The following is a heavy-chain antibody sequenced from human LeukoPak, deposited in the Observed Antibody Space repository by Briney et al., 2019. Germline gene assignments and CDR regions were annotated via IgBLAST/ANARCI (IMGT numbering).Heavy chain of an antibody. Sequence: GGSLRLSCAASGFTFSSYWMHWVRQVPGKGLVWVSRIKSDGSTTTYADSVKGRFTISTDNAKNTLYLQMNSLRAEDTAVYYCARDQTYGDYWYFDLWGRGTLVTVSS. D-gene: IGHD4-17*01. CDR3: ARDQTYGDYWYFDL. J-gene: IGHJ2*01. CDR1: GFTFSSYW. V-gene: IGHV3-74*01. CDR2: IKSDGSTT.